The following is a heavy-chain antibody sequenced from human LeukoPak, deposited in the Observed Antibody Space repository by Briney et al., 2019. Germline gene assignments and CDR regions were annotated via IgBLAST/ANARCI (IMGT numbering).Heavy chain of an antibody. J-gene: IGHJ5*02. D-gene: IGHD1-26*01. V-gene: IGHV3-48*03. CDR2: ISESGSTT. CDR1: GFTFSSHE. CDR3: ARDWELGPWSDP. Sequence: PGGSLRLSCAASGFTFSSHEMIWVRQAPGKGLEWVAFISESGSTTRYAESVKGRVTISRDNAENSLSLQMNGLTVEDAAVYYCARDWELGPWSDPWGQGTLVTVSS.